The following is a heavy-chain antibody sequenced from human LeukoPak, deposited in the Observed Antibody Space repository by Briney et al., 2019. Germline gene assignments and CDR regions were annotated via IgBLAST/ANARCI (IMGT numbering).Heavy chain of an antibody. CDR2: IWYDGSNK. CDR1: GFTFSSYG. Sequence: GGSLRLSCAASGFTFSSYGMHWVRQAPGKGLEWVAVIWYDGSNKYYADSVKDRFTISRDNSKNTLYLQMNSLRAEDTAVYYCARDRSGGSLDYWGQGTLVTVSS. V-gene: IGHV3-33*01. D-gene: IGHD2-15*01. J-gene: IGHJ4*02. CDR3: ARDRSGGSLDY.